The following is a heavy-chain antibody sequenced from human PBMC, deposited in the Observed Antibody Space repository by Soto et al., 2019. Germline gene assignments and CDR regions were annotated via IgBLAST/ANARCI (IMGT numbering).Heavy chain of an antibody. CDR3: AREGVKDFWSDDRPKKYFDY. CDR2: ISSSSSTI. CDR1: GFTFSSYS. D-gene: IGHD3-3*01. J-gene: IGHJ4*02. V-gene: IGHV3-48*01. Sequence: GGSLRLSCAASGFTFSSYSMNWVRQAPGKGLEWVSYISSSSSTIYYADSVKGRFTISRDNAKNSLYLQMNSLRAEDTAVYYCAREGVKDFWSDDRPKKYFDYWGQGTLVTVSS.